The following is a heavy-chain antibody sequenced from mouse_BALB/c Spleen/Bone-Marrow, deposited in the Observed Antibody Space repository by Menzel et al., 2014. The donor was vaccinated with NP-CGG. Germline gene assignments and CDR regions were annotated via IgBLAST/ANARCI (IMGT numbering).Heavy chain of an antibody. Sequence: QVQLQQSGAELMTPGASMKISCRATGYTFSSYWIEWVKQRPGHGLEWIGEILPGSGSTNYNERFKGKATFTADTSSNTAYMQLSSLTSEDSAVYYCTRAYYVNYDAMDYWGQGTSVTVSS. D-gene: IGHD2-10*01. CDR1: GYTFSSYW. CDR3: TRAYYVNYDAMDY. CDR2: ILPGSGST. V-gene: IGHV1-9*01. J-gene: IGHJ4*01.